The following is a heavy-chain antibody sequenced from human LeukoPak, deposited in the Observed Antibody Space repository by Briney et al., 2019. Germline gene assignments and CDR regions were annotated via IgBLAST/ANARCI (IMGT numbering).Heavy chain of an antibody. CDR2: VRFDGSDK. Sequence: GGSLRLSCAASGFTFSNYGMHWLRQTPVKGLEGVAYVRFDGSDKKYADSVKGRFTISRDNYKKILYLEMNSLRADDAVVYYCANEQGDCSSGLFCYSYYIDDWGKGTTITVS. D-gene: IGHD2-21*02. J-gene: IGHJ6*03. CDR1: GFTFSNYG. V-gene: IGHV3-30*02. CDR3: ANEQGDCSSGLFCYSYYIDD.